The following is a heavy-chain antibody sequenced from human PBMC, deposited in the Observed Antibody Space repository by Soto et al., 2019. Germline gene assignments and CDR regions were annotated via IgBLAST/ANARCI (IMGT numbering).Heavy chain of an antibody. V-gene: IGHV3-30*18. CDR1: GFTFSSYG. D-gene: IGHD6-13*01. J-gene: IGHJ4*02. Sequence: GGSLRLSCAASGFTFSSYGMHWVRQAPGKGLEWVAVISYDGSNKYYADSVKGRFTISRDNSKNTLYLQMNSLRAEDTAVYYCAKLVAAARGDYWGQGTLVTVYS. CDR2: ISYDGSNK. CDR3: AKLVAAARGDY.